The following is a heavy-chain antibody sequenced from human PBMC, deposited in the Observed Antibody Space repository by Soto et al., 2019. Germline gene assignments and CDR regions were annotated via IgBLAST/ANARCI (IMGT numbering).Heavy chain of an antibody. CDR1: RGSFSGFY. CDR3: ARGRGYVYGSNFYGLDV. J-gene: IGHJ6*02. V-gene: IGHV4-34*01. Sequence: SETLSLTCGVYRGSFSGFYWSWVRQTPGGGLEWIGEINHSGTTNYNPSFQNRVTISVDKSTNNFSLTMTPVTAADAAVYYCARGRGYVYGSNFYGLDVWGQGTTVTVSS. D-gene: IGHD6-25*01. CDR2: INHSGTT.